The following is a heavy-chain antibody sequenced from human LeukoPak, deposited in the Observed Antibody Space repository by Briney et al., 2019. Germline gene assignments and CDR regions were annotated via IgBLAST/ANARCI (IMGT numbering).Heavy chain of an antibody. V-gene: IGHV4-61*01. Sequence: SATLSLTCTVSGVSVSSGSYYWSWIRQPPGKGLEWIGYIYYSGSTNYNPSLKSRVTISVDTSKNQFSLKLSSVTAADTAVYYCARVDYDFWSGLLGAFDIWGQGTMVTVSS. D-gene: IGHD3-3*01. CDR3: ARVDYDFWSGLLGAFDI. CDR2: IYYSGST. CDR1: GVSVSSGSYY. J-gene: IGHJ3*02.